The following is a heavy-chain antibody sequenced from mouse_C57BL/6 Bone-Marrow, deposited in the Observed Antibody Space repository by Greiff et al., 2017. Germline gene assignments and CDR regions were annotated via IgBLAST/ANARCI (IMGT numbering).Heavy chain of an antibody. D-gene: IGHD2-9*01. J-gene: IGHJ3*01. CDR2: INPYNGGT. CDR3: ALLWLRRGRFAY. Sequence: EVQLQQSGPVLVKPGASVKMSCKASGYTFTDYYMNWVKQSHGKSLEWIGVINPYNGGTSYNQKFKGKATLTVDKSSSTAYMELNSLTSEDSAVYYCALLWLRRGRFAYWGQGTLVTVSA. CDR1: GYTFTDYY. V-gene: IGHV1-19*01.